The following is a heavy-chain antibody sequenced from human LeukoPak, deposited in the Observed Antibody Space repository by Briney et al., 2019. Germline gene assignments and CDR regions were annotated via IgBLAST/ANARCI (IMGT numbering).Heavy chain of an antibody. CDR2: ISSSSRDI. J-gene: IGHJ4*02. V-gene: IGHV3-21*01. CDR3: ARDSDSSGHYYMDYFDY. Sequence: GGSLRLSCATSGFTFTSYAMNWVRQAPGKGLEWVSSISSSSRDINYADSVKGRFTISRDNAWNSLYLQMNSLRAEDTAVYYCARDSDSSGHYYMDYFDYWGQGALVTVSS. CDR1: GFTFTSYA. D-gene: IGHD3-22*01.